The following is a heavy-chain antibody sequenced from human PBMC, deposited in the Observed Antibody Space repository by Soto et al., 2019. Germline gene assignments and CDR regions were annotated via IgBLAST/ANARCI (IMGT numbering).Heavy chain of an antibody. V-gene: IGHV3-66*01. Sequence: PGGSLRLSCAASGFTVSSNYMSWVRQAPGKGLEWVSVIYSGGSTYYADSVKGRFTISRDNSENTLYLQMNSLRAEDTAVYYCARTCSGGTCSFDYWGQGTLDTVSS. CDR1: GFTVSSNY. CDR3: ARTCSGGTCSFDY. J-gene: IGHJ4*02. CDR2: IYSGGST. D-gene: IGHD2-15*01.